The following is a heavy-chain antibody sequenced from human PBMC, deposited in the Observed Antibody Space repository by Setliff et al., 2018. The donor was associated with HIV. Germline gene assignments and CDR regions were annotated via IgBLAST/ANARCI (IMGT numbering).Heavy chain of an antibody. CDR3: ARDGSYYDSSAYLGGRYYYYGMDV. Sequence: SETLSLTCTVSGGSISSGNYYWSWIRQPAGKGLEWIGRLYISGITHYNPSLESRATISVDTSMNYLSLNLTSVTAADTAVYYCARDGSYYDSSAYLGGRYYYYGMDVWGQGTTVTVSS. CDR1: GGSISSGNYY. CDR2: LYISGIT. D-gene: IGHD3-22*01. J-gene: IGHJ6*02. V-gene: IGHV4-61*02.